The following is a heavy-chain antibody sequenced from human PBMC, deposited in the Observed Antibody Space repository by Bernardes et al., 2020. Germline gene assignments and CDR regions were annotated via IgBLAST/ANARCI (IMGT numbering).Heavy chain of an antibody. CDR3: TYGSGSYYDFDY. CDR2: IKSKNDGGTA. D-gene: IGHD3-10*01. V-gene: IGHV3-15*01. J-gene: IGHJ4*02. CDR1: GFTFSHAW. Sequence: GGSLRLSCAASGFTFSHAWMSWVRQVPGKGPEWVGRIKSKNDGGTADYAAPVRGRFTMSRDDSKNMLFLQMTSLKTEDTAVYYCTYGSGSYYDFDYWGQGTLVTVSS.